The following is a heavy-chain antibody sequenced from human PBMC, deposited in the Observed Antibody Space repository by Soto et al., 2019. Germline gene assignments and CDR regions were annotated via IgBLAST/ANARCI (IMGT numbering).Heavy chain of an antibody. CDR2: INPNSGGT. CDR3: ARATAAAAHANWYFDL. CDR1: GYTFTGYY. Sequence: ASVKVSCKASGYTFTGYYMHWVRQAPGQGLEWMGWINPNSGGTNYAQKFQGWVTMTRDTSISTAYMELSRLRSDDTAVYYCARATAAAAHANWYFDLWGRGTLVTVSS. V-gene: IGHV1-2*04. J-gene: IGHJ2*01. D-gene: IGHD6-13*01.